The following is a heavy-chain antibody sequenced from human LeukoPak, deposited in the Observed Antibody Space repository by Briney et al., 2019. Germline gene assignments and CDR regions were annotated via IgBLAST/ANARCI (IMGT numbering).Heavy chain of an antibody. CDR3: ARVGYGGNSGGLFDY. CDR2: IKQDGSEK. D-gene: IGHD4-23*01. CDR1: GFTFSSYW. Sequence: GGSLRLSCAASGFTFSSYWMSWVRQAPGKGLEWVANIKQDGSEKYYVDSVKGRFTISRDNAKNSLYLQMNSLRAEDTAVYYRARVGYGGNSGGLFDYWGQGTLVTVSS. J-gene: IGHJ4*02. V-gene: IGHV3-7*01.